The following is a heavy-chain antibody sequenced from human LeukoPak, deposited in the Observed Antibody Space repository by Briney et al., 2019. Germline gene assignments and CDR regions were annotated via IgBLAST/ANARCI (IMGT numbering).Heavy chain of an antibody. CDR3: ARVVVVAAGGDAFDI. Sequence: SETLSLTCTVSGGSISSYYWSWIRQPPGKGLEWIGYIYYSGSTNYNPSLKSRVTISVDTSKNQFSLKLSSVTAADTAVYYCARVVVVAAGGDAFDIWGQGTMVTVSS. D-gene: IGHD2-15*01. CDR2: IYYSGST. V-gene: IGHV4-59*01. CDR1: GGSISSYY. J-gene: IGHJ3*02.